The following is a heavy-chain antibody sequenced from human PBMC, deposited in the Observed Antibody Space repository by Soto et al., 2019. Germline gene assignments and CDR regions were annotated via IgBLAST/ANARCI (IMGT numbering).Heavy chain of an antibody. CDR2: ISAYNGNT. J-gene: IGHJ4*02. V-gene: IGHV1-18*01. CDR3: ARAVKSIAVAGTYDY. CDR1: GYTFTSYG. Sequence: GASVKVSCKASGYTFTSYGISWVRQAPGQGLEWMGWISAYNGNTNYAQKHQGRVTMTTDTSTSTAYMELRSLRSDDTAVYYCARAVKSIAVAGTYDYWGQGTLVTVSS. D-gene: IGHD6-19*01.